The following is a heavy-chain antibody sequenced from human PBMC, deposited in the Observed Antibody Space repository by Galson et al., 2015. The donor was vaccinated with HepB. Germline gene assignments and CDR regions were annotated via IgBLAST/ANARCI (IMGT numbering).Heavy chain of an antibody. D-gene: IGHD3-22*01. CDR3: ARDWSYYYDSSGPRLPYYYGKDV. V-gene: IGHV1-46*01. CDR1: GYTFTSNY. CDR2: INPDDGST. Sequence: SVKVSCKASGYTFTSNYVHWVRQAPGQGLEWMGIINPDDGSTDYAQRFQGRVSMTRDTSTSTAYMELSSLRSEDTAVYYCARDWSYYYDSSGPRLPYYYGKDVWGQGTTVTVSS. J-gene: IGHJ6*02.